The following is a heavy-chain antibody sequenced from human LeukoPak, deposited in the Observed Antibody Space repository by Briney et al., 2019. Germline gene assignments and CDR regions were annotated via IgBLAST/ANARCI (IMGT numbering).Heavy chain of an antibody. CDR1: GGSISSYY. Sequence: SETLSLTCTVSGGSISSYYWSWIRQPPGKGLEWIGYIYYSGSTNYNPSLKSRVTISVDTSKNQFSLKLSSVTAADTAVYHCARQSFRQLWLFDYWGQGTLVTVSS. CDR3: ARQSFRQLWLFDY. CDR2: IYYSGST. V-gene: IGHV4-59*08. D-gene: IGHD5-18*01. J-gene: IGHJ4*02.